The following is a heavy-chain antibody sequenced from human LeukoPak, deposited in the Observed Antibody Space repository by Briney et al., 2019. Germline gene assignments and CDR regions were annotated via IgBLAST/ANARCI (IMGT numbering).Heavy chain of an antibody. J-gene: IGHJ4*02. D-gene: IGHD3-22*01. Sequence: ASVKVSCKASGYTFTSYDINWVRQATGQGLEWMGWMNPNSGGTNYAQKFQGRVTMTRDTSISTAYMELSRLRSDDTAVYYCARTYYYDSSGPVTDYWGQGTLVTVSS. V-gene: IGHV1-2*02. CDR2: MNPNSGGT. CDR3: ARTYYYDSSGPVTDY. CDR1: GYTFTSYD.